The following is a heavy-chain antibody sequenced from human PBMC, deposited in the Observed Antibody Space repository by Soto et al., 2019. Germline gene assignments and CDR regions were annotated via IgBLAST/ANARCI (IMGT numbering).Heavy chain of an antibody. V-gene: IGHV3-30*18. CDR2: ISYDGSNK. CDR3: AKDIAAAGTLIYYYYGMDV. D-gene: IGHD6-13*01. Sequence: PGGSLRLSCAASGFTFSSYGMHWVRQAPGKGLEWVAVISYDGSNKYYADSVKGRFTISRDNSKNTLYLQMNSLRAEDTAVYYCAKDIAAAGTLIYYYYGMDVWGQGTTVTVSS. J-gene: IGHJ6*02. CDR1: GFTFSSYG.